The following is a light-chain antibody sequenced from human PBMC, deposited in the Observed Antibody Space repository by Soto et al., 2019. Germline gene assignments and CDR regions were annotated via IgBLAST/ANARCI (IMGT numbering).Light chain of an antibody. CDR3: QRGDT. CDR2: DAS. J-gene: IGKJ5*01. V-gene: IGKV3-11*01. CDR1: QSVSSN. Sequence: EIVLTQSPATLSLSPGERATLSCRASQSVSSNLAWYQQNPGQAPRLLIYDASNRATGIPARFSGSGSGTDFTLTISSLDPEDFAVYYCQRGDTFGQGTRLEIK.